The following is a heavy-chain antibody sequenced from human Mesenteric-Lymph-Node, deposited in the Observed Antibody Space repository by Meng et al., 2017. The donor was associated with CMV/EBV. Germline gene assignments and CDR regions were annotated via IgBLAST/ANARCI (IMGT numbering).Heavy chain of an antibody. J-gene: IGHJ4*02. CDR1: GFTFSSYS. V-gene: IGHV3-21*01. D-gene: IGHD6-19*01. CDR2: ISSSSSYI. CDR3: AKADSGSDYFDY. Sequence: GGSLRLSCAASGFTFSSYSMNWVRQAPGKGLEWVSSISSSSSYIYYADSVKGRFTISRDNAKNSLYLQMNSLRAEDTAVFYCAKADSGSDYFDYWGQGTLVTVSS.